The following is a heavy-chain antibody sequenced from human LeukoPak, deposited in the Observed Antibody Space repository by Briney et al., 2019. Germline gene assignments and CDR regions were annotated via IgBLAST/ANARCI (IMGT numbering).Heavy chain of an antibody. CDR2: IYNSGGT. V-gene: IGHV4-59*01. D-gene: IGHD4-11*01. Sequence: SETLSLTSTVSGRSISSNYWSWIRQPPGKGLEWIGYIYNSGGTNYNPSLKSRVTISVDTSKNQFSLKLSSVTAADTAVYYCARPYSNYGWFDPWGQGTLVTVSS. CDR1: GRSISSNY. CDR3: ARPYSNYGWFDP. J-gene: IGHJ5*02.